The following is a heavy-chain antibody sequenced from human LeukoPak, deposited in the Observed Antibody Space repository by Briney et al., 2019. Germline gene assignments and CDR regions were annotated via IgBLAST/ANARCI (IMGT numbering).Heavy chain of an antibody. D-gene: IGHD3-22*01. J-gene: IGHJ4*02. V-gene: IGHV3-33*01. CDR1: GFXFSSYG. Sequence: GGSLRLSCAASGFXFSSYGIHWVRQAPGKGLEWGAVIWYDGSNKYYADSVKGRFTISRDNSKNTLYLQMNSLRAEDTAVYYCAREEHTYYYDSSGYSFDYWGQGTLVTVSS. CDR2: IWYDGSNK. CDR3: AREEHTYYYDSSGYSFDY.